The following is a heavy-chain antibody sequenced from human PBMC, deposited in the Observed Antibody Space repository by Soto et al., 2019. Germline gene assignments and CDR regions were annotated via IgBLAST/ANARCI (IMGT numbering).Heavy chain of an antibody. CDR3: SRSSTNNYYYYYMDV. J-gene: IGHJ6*03. CDR1: GFTFSDYY. D-gene: IGHD2-2*01. V-gene: IGHV3-11*01. CDR2: ISSSGSTI. Sequence: QVQLVESGGGLVKPGGSLRLSCAASGFTFSDYYMSWIRQAPGKGLEWVSYISSSGSTIYYAASVKGRFTISRDNAKNSLYLQMNSLRAENTAVYYCSRSSTNNYYYYYMDVWGKGTTVTVSS.